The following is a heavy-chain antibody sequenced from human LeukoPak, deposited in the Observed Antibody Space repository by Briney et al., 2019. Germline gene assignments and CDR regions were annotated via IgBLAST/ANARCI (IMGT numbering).Heavy chain of an antibody. CDR3: ARHFAYSSSSYFDY. J-gene: IGHJ4*02. D-gene: IGHD6-6*01. CDR2: VYYTGST. Sequence: SETLSLTCSVSGGSVSNYYWSWIRQPPGKGLEWIGYVYYTGSTNYNPSLKSRVTMFEDKSKNQFSLRLYSVTVADTAVYFCARHFAYSSSSYFDYWGQGSLVTVSS. V-gene: IGHV4-59*08. CDR1: GGSVSNYY.